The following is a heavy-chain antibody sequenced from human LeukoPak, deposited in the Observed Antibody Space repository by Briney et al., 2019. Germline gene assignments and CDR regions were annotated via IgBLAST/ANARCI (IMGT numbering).Heavy chain of an antibody. CDR1: GYTFTSYG. J-gene: IGHJ6*02. D-gene: IGHD2-2*01. CDR3: ARAGLGYCSSTSCTYYYYGMDV. CDR2: ISAYNGNT. V-gene: IGHV1-18*01. Sequence: KPGASVKVSCKASGYTFTSYGISWVRQAPGQGLEWMGWISAYNGNTNYAQKLQGRVTMTTDTSTSTAYMELRSLRSDDTAVYYCARAGLGYCSSTSCTYYYYGMDVWGQGTTVTVSS.